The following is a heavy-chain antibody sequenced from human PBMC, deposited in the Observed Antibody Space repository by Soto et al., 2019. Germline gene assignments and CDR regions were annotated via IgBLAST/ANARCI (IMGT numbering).Heavy chain of an antibody. Sequence: QVQLVQSGAEVKKFGASVKVSCKASGYTFTSYDISWVRQATGQGLEWMGWMNPNSGNTGYAQKFQGRVTMTRNTSISTAYMELSILRSEDTAVYYCARGHDSSGYHRYWCQGTLVTVSS. D-gene: IGHD3-22*01. J-gene: IGHJ4*02. CDR3: ARGHDSSGYHRY. V-gene: IGHV1-8*01. CDR2: MNPNSGNT. CDR1: GYTFTSYD.